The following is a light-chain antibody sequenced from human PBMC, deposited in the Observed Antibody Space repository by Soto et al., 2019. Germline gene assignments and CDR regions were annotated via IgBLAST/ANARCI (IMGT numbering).Light chain of an antibody. Sequence: ETVLTQSPGTLSLSPGERATLSCRASQSVGGSLAWYQQRPGQAPRLLVYHTSNRATGIPARFSGSGSGTDFTLTISSLEPEDFAVYYCQQRSNWPPKITFGQGTRLAIK. CDR1: QSVGGS. CDR2: HTS. CDR3: QQRSNWPPKIT. J-gene: IGKJ5*01. V-gene: IGKV3-11*01.